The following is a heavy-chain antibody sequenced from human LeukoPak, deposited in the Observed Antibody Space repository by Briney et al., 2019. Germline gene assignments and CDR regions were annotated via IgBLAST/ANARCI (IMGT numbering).Heavy chain of an antibody. CDR3: ARSADLDVYYDFWSGYRY. D-gene: IGHD3-3*01. V-gene: IGHV4-34*01. J-gene: IGHJ4*02. CDR2: INHSGST. Sequence: SSGTLSLTCAVYGGSFSGYYWSWIRQPPGKGLEWIGEINHSGSTNYNPSLKSRVTISVDTSKNQFSLKLSSVTAADTAVYYCARSADLDVYYDFWSGYRYWGQGTLVTVSS. CDR1: GGSFSGYY.